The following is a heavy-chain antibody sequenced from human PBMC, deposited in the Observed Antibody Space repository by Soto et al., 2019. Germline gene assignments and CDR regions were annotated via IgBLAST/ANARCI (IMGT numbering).Heavy chain of an antibody. CDR1: GGSVSIGDYL. Sequence: NPSETLSLTCTVFGGSVSIGDYLWSWIRQRPGKGLEWIGYIHDSGNTYYNPSLKSRVTISLDTSKNQFSLKVTSMTAADTAAYFCARARGGDSGDYASLFDRWGQGNLVTVSS. J-gene: IGHJ5*02. CDR3: ARARGGDSGDYASLFDR. D-gene: IGHD4-17*01. V-gene: IGHV4-30-4*01. CDR2: IHDSGNT.